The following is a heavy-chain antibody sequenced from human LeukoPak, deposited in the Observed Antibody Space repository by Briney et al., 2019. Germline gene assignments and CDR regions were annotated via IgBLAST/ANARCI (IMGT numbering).Heavy chain of an antibody. CDR1: GFTFSSYA. Sequence: QTGGSLRLSCAASGFTFSSYAMHWVRQAPGKGLEWVAVIPYDGSNKYYADSVKGRFTISRDNSKNTLYLQMNSLRAEDTAVYYCARDLSGSGSYYNWFDPWGQGTLVTVSS. J-gene: IGHJ5*02. CDR2: IPYDGSNK. D-gene: IGHD3-10*01. CDR3: ARDLSGSGSYYNWFDP. V-gene: IGHV3-30*04.